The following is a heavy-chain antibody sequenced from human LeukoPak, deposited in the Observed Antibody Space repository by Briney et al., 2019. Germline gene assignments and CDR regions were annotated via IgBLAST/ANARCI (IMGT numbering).Heavy chain of an antibody. CDR3: AHTGYSYGIGTYNY. D-gene: IGHD5-18*01. V-gene: IGHV2-70*11. Sequence: SGPALLKPTQTLTLTCTFSGFSLSTSGMCVSWIRQPPGKALEWLARIDWDDDKYYSTSLKTRLTISKDTSKNQVVLTMTNMDPVDTATYYCAHTGYSYGIGTYNYWGQGTLVTVSS. CDR2: IDWDDDK. J-gene: IGHJ4*02. CDR1: GFSLSTSGMC.